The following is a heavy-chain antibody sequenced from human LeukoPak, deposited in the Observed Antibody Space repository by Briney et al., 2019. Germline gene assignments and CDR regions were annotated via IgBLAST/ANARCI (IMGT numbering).Heavy chain of an antibody. CDR3: ARGKYGYNYDY. CDR2: IHPGDSDT. D-gene: IGHD5-24*01. CDR1: GYSFTTYW. Sequence: GESLQISCKTSGYSFTTYWIGWVRQMPGKGLEWMGVIHPGDSDTRYSPSFQGQVIISADKSISTAYLQWSGLKASDTAMYYCARGKYGYNYDYWGQGTLVTVSS. V-gene: IGHV5-51*01. J-gene: IGHJ4*02.